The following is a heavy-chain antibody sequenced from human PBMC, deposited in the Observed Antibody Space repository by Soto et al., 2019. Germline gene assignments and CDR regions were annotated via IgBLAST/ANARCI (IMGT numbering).Heavy chain of an antibody. CDR3: ARDPSTINKLIGVWFDP. Sequence: ASVKVSCKASGDTFGTFTINWVLQAPGQWLEWMGGIKPISDITNYAQRFQGRVTFTADASTSTVYLELSSLRSEDTAMYYCARDPSTINKLIGVWFDPWGQGTLVTVSS. D-gene: IGHD4-4*01. V-gene: IGHV1-69*13. CDR1: GDTFGTFT. J-gene: IGHJ5*02. CDR2: IKPISDIT.